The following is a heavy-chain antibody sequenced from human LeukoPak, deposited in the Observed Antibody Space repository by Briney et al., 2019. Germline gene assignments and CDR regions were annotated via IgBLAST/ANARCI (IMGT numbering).Heavy chain of an antibody. D-gene: IGHD3-10*01. V-gene: IGHV3-30*18. CDR1: GFTFSSYG. J-gene: IGHJ4*02. CDR2: VSSDGSNK. CDR3: AKEGYYGSGSFPDY. Sequence: PGRSLRLSCAASGFTFSSYGMHWVRQAPGKGLEWVAVVSSDGSNKNYADSVKGRFTISRDNSKNTLYLQMNSLRGEDTAVYYCAKEGYYGSGSFPDYWGQGTLVTVSS.